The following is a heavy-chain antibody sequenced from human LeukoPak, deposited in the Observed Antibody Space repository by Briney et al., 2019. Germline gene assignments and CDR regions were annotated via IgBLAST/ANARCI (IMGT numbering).Heavy chain of an antibody. D-gene: IGHD3-22*01. CDR1: GFTFSSYA. V-gene: IGHV3-23*01. J-gene: IGHJ4*02. Sequence: GGSLRLSCAASGFTFSSYAMSWVRQAPGKGLEWVSAISGSGGSTYYADSVKGRFTISRDNSKNTLYLQMNSLRAEHTAVYYCASEPWYYYDSSGFTLPFDYWGQGTLVNVSS. CDR3: ASEPWYYYDSSGFTLPFDY. CDR2: ISGSGGST.